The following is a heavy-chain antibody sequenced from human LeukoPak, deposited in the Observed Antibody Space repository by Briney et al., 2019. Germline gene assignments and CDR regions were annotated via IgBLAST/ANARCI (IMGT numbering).Heavy chain of an antibody. J-gene: IGHJ4*02. Sequence: SVKVSCKASGYTFTSYGISWVRQAPGQGLEWMGRIIPIFGTANYAQKFQGRVTITTGESTSTAYMELSSLRSEDTAVYYCARDQGERYYDSSGYFDYWGQGTLVTVSS. CDR3: ARDQGERYYDSSGYFDY. D-gene: IGHD3-22*01. CDR1: GYTFTSYG. V-gene: IGHV1-69*05. CDR2: IIPIFGTA.